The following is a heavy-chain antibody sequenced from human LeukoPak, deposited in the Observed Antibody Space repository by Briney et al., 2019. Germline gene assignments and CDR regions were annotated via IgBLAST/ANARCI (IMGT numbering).Heavy chain of an antibody. CDR2: IIPIFGTA. D-gene: IGHD3-10*01. J-gene: IGHJ5*02. Sequence: ASVKVSCKASGGTFSSYAIRWVRQAPGQGLEWMGGIIPIFGTANYAQKFQGRVTITADESTSTAYMELSSLRSEDTAVYYCARGRVEVRGDWFDPWGQGTLVTVSS. V-gene: IGHV1-69*13. CDR1: GGTFSSYA. CDR3: ARGRVEVRGDWFDP.